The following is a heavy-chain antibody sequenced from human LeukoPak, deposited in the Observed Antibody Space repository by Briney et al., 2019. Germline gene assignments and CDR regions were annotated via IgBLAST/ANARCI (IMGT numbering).Heavy chain of an antibody. V-gene: IGHV1-69*04. CDR1: GGTFSSYA. Sequence: SVKVSCKASGGTFSSYAISWVRQAPGQGLEWMGRIIPILGIANYAQKFQGRVTITADKSTSTAYMELSSLRSEDTAVYYCAREAGGYCSSTSCLLGFWGQGTLVTVSS. J-gene: IGHJ4*02. CDR3: AREAGGYCSSTSCLLGF. D-gene: IGHD2-2*01. CDR2: IIPILGIA.